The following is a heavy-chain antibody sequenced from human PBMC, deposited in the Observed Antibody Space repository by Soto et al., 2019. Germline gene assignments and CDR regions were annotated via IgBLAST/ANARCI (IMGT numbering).Heavy chain of an antibody. D-gene: IGHD1-26*01. CDR1: GGTFSSYA. J-gene: IGHJ6*02. V-gene: IGHV1-69*06. Sequence: GASVKVSCKASGGTFSSYAISWVRQAPGQGLEWMGGIIPIFGTANYAQKFQGRVTITADKSTSTAYMELSSLRSEDTAVYYCAREREMYYGMDVWGQGTTVTVSS. CDR2: IIPIFGTA. CDR3: AREREMYYGMDV.